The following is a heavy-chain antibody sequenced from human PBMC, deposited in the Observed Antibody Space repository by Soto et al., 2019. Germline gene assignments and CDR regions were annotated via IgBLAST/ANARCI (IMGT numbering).Heavy chain of an antibody. D-gene: IGHD6-19*01. CDR1: GGSFSGYY. CDR2: INHSGST. Sequence: SETLSLTCAVYGGSFSGYYCSWLRLPPGKGLQWIGEINHSGSTNYNPSLKSRVTISVDTSKNQFSLKLSSVTAADTAVYYCARRSTPCIAVVGTYSFWFDPWGQGTLVTVSS. V-gene: IGHV4-34*01. CDR3: ARRSTPCIAVVGTYSFWFDP. J-gene: IGHJ5*02.